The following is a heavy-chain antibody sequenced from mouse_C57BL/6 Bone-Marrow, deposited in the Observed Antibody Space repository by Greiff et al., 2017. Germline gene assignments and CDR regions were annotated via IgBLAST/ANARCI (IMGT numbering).Heavy chain of an antibody. V-gene: IGHV1-69*01. J-gene: IGHJ4*01. CDR2: IDPSDSYT. CDR1: GYTFTSYW. CDR3: ARTAAMDY. D-gene: IGHD1-2*01. Sequence: QVQLQQPGAELVMPGASVKLSCKASGYTFTSYWMHWVKQRPGQGLEWIGGIDPSDSYTNYNQKFKGKSTLTVDTSSSTAYMQLSSLTSEDSAVYCCARTAAMDYWGQGTSVTVSS.